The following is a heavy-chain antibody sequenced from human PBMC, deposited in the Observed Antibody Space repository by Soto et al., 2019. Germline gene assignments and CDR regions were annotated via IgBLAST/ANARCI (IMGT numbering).Heavy chain of an antibody. CDR3: ASIYDSSGYYYGNNWFDP. D-gene: IGHD3-22*01. Sequence: SETLSLTCTVSGGSISSYYWSWIRQPPGKGLEWIGYIYYSGGTYYNPSLKSRVTISVDTSKNQFSLELSSVTAADTAVYYCASIYDSSGYYYGNNWFDPWGQGTLVTVSS. V-gene: IGHV4-59*12. J-gene: IGHJ5*02. CDR1: GGSISSYY. CDR2: IYYSGGT.